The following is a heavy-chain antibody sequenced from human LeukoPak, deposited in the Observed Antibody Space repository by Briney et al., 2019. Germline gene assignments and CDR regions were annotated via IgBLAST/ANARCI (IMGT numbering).Heavy chain of an antibody. CDR1: GFTFDDYA. D-gene: IGHD3-10*01. J-gene: IGHJ4*02. CDR3: AKDQYGSGSYYTD. Sequence: GGSLRLSCAASGFTFDDYAMHWDRQAPGKGLEWVSGISWNSGSIGYADSVKGRFTISRDNAKDSLYLQMNSLRAEDTALYYCAKDQYGSGSYYTDWGQGTLVTVSS. CDR2: ISWNSGSI. V-gene: IGHV3-9*01.